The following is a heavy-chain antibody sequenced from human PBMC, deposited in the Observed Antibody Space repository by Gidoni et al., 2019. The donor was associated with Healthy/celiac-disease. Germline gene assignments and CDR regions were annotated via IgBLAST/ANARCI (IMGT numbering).Heavy chain of an antibody. CDR1: AGSISRGGTY. D-gene: IGHD2-2*01. CDR2: IYYSGST. J-gene: IGHJ5*02. V-gene: IGHV4-31*03. Sequence: QLHLQESGPGLVKPSQPLSLPCTVSAGSISRGGTYWSWIRQHPGKGLEWIGYIYYSGSTYYNPSLKSRVTISVDTSKNQFSLKLSSVTAADTAVYYCASYCSSTSCHHSRYWFDPWGQGTLVTVSS. CDR3: ASYCSSTSCHHSRYWFDP.